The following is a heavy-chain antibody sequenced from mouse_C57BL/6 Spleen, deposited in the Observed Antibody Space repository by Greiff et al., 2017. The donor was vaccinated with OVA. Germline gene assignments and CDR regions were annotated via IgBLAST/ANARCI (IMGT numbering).Heavy chain of an antibody. Sequence: EVQVVESGGGLVKPGGSLKLSCAASGFTFSDYGMHWVRQAPEKGLEWVAYISSGSSTIYYADTVKGRFTISRDNAKNTLFLQMTSLRSEDTAMYYCARVDYYGSSYGDYWGQGTSVTVSS. CDR3: ARVDYYGSSYGDY. D-gene: IGHD1-1*01. V-gene: IGHV5-17*01. J-gene: IGHJ4*01. CDR1: GFTFSDYG. CDR2: ISSGSSTI.